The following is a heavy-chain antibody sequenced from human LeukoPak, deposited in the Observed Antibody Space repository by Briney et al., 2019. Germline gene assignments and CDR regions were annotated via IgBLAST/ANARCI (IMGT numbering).Heavy chain of an antibody. CDR1: GFTFSSYG. V-gene: IGHV3-30*18. CDR2: ISYDGSNK. Sequence: PGGSLRLSCAASGFTFSSYGMHWVRQAPGKGLEWVAVISYDGSNKYYADSVKGRFTISRDNSKNTLYLQMNSLGAEDTAVYYCAKPLWFGSPSAIDKGDYWGQGTLVTVSS. CDR3: AKPLWFGSPSAIDKGDY. D-gene: IGHD3-10*01. J-gene: IGHJ4*02.